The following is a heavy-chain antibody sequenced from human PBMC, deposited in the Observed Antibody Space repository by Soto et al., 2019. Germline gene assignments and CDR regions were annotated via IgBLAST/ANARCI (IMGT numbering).Heavy chain of an antibody. Sequence: GGSLRLSCAASGFTFSNAWMNWVRQAPGKGLEWVGRIKSKTDGGTTDYAAPVKGRFTISRDDSKNTLYLQMNSLKTEDTAVYYCTSLYYYYYGMDVWGQGTTVTVSS. CDR2: IKSKTDGGTT. V-gene: IGHV3-15*07. CDR3: TSLYYYYYGMDV. J-gene: IGHJ6*02. CDR1: GFTFSNAW.